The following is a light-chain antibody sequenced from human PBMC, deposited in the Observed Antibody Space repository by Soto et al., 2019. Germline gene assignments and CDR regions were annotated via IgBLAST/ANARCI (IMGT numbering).Light chain of an antibody. CDR2: DAT. CDR1: QTISSS. J-gene: IGKJ2*01. V-gene: IGKV1-5*01. CDR3: HQHNDYTPFT. Sequence: DIQMTQSPSTLSASVGDRVTITCRASQTISSSLAWYQHKPGKAPKLLIFDATTLQSGVPSRFSGSGFGTEFTLTITGLQPDDFATYDSHQHNDYTPFTFGQVTKLEIK.